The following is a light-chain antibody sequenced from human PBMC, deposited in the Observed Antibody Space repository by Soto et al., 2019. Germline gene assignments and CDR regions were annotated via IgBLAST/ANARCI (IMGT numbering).Light chain of an antibody. V-gene: IGKV3-15*01. CDR1: QSVSSN. CDR3: QQYANSPQT. CDR2: VAS. Sequence: EVVMTQSPVTLSLSPGERATLSCRASQSVSSNLAWYQQKPGQAPRLLIHVASTRATGIPARFSGSGSGTDFTLTISRLEPEDFAVYYCQQYANSPQTFGQGTKVDIK. J-gene: IGKJ1*01.